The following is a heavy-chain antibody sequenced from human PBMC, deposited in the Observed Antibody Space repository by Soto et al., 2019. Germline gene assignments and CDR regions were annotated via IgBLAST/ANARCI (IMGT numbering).Heavy chain of an antibody. D-gene: IGHD3-16*02. J-gene: IGHJ6*02. V-gene: IGHV4-39*01. CDR1: GGYITSNGYY. CDR2: ISYSEST. Sequence: QLQLQESGPGLVKPSETLSLTCAVSGGYITSNGYYWGWIRQTPGKGLEWVGTISYSESTYYNPSLESRVTISGHTHTNQSALRLNSVTAADTAAYYCAIRRDLSYRAYAMDVWGQGTTVTVS. CDR3: AIRRDLSYRAYAMDV.